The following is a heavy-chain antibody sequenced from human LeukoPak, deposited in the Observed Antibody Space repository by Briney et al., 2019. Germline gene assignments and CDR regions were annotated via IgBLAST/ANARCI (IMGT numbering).Heavy chain of an antibody. J-gene: IGHJ5*02. CDR3: TTDYGEYCSGTTCYKGS. D-gene: IGHD2-2*02. CDR2: IKGKTDGETT. V-gene: IGHV3-15*01. Sequence: PGGSLRLSCTASGISFSNAWMSWVPQAPGRGLEWVGRIKGKTDGETTDYAAPVKGRFTISRDDSKNTVYLQMNSLKTEDTAVYYCTTDYGEYCSGTTCYKGSWGQGTLVTVSS. CDR1: GISFSNAW.